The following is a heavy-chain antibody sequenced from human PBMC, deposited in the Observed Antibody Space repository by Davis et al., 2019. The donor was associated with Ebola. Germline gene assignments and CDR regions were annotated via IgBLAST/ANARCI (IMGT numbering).Heavy chain of an antibody. CDR2: IIPIFGTA. CDR1: GGTFSSYA. Sequence: SVKVSCKASGGTFSSYAISWVRQAPGQGLEWMGGIIPIFGTANYAQKFQGRVTMTRDTSTSTVYMELSSLRSEDTAVYYCTRDRIYGMDVWGQGTTVTVSS. V-gene: IGHV1-69*05. J-gene: IGHJ6*02. CDR3: TRDRIYGMDV.